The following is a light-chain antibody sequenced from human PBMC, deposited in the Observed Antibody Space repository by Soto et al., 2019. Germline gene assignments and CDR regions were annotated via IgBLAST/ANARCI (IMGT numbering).Light chain of an antibody. Sequence: EIVLTQSRGTLSLSPGERATLSCRASQSVSISYLAWYQQKPGQAPRLLIYGASSRATGIPDRFSGSGSGTDFTLTISSLEPEDFAVYYCQQYGSSPPYTFGQGTKLEIK. CDR1: QSVSISY. CDR3: QQYGSSPPYT. J-gene: IGKJ2*01. V-gene: IGKV3-20*01. CDR2: GAS.